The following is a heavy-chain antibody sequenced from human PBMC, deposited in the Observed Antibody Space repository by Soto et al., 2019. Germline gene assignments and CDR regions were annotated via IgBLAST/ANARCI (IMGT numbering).Heavy chain of an antibody. CDR1: GDSISRSNW. V-gene: IGHV4-4*02. CDR3: ARQRPTDGRWEFANYYGMDV. CDR2: IFHSGNT. J-gene: IGHJ6*02. D-gene: IGHD1-26*01. Sequence: SETLSLTCAVSGDSISRSNWWTWVRQPPGKGLEWIGEIFHSGNTNYNPSLKSRVTISVDKSRNQFSLKVTSVTAADTAVYYCARQRPTDGRWEFANYYGMDVWGQGTPVTVSS.